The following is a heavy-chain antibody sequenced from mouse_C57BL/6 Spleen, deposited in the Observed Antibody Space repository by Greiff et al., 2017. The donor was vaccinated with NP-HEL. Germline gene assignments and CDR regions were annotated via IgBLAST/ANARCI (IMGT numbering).Heavy chain of an antibody. CDR2: ISYDGSN. CDR1: GYSITSGYY. J-gene: IGHJ2*01. D-gene: IGHD4-1*01. V-gene: IGHV3-6*01. CDR3: ARGGLGDFDY. Sequence: EVKLMESGPGLVKPSQSLSLTCSVTGYSITSGYYWNWIRQFPGNKLEWMGYISYDGSNNYNPSLKNRISITRDTSKNQFFLKLNSVTTEDTATYYCARGGLGDFDYWGQGTTLTVSS.